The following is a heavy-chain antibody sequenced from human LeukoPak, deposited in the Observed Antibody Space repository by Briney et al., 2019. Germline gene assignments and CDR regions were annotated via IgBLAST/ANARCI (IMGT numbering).Heavy chain of an antibody. CDR1: GGSINSYY. CDR2: IHYSGST. D-gene: IGHD6-13*01. Sequence: SETLSLTCTGSGGSINSYYWSWIRQPPGRGLEGIWSIHYSGSTSYNPSLRSRVTISVDKSKNQFFLKLSSVTATDTAVYYCARRVHSSSWSSYFDYWGQETLVTVSS. V-gene: IGHV4-59*01. J-gene: IGHJ4*02. CDR3: ARRVHSSSWSSYFDY.